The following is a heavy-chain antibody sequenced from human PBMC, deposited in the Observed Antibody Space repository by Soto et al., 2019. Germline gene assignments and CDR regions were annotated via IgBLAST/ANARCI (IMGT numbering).Heavy chain of an antibody. CDR1: GGTFSSYT. CDR2: IIPIMNIT. J-gene: IGHJ4*02. Sequence: QVQQVRSGAEVKKPGSSVKVPCTASGGTFSSYTISWVRQAPGQGLEWMARIIPIMNITNFARKFQGRVTLTADTSTNTAYMELSSLTSEDTAVYYCSSQSMRPRPLPGYSFDYWGQGVLVTVSS. CDR3: SSQSMRPRPLPGYSFDY. V-gene: IGHV1-69*02. D-gene: IGHD6-6*01.